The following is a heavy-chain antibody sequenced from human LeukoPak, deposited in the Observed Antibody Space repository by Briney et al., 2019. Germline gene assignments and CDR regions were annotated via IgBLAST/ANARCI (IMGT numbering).Heavy chain of an antibody. Sequence: SETLSLTCTVSGGSISSYYWSWIRQPPGKGLEWIGYIYYSGSTNYNPSLKSRVTISVDTSKNQFSLKLSSVTAADTAVYYCARDGGYGSGSALWGQGTLITVSS. CDR3: ARDGGYGSGSAL. CDR1: GGSISSYY. J-gene: IGHJ4*02. D-gene: IGHD3-10*01. V-gene: IGHV4-59*01. CDR2: IYYSGST.